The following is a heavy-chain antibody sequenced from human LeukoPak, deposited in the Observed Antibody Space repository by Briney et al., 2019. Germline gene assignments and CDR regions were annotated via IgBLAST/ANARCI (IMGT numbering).Heavy chain of an antibody. CDR1: GGSFSGYY. J-gene: IGHJ5*02. Sequence: SETLSLTCAVYGGSFSGYYWSWIRQPPGKGLEWIGEINHSGSTNYNPSLKSRVTISVDTSKNQFSLKLSSVTAADTAVYYCARGTSTSKNWFDPWGQGTLVTVSS. D-gene: IGHD2-2*01. V-gene: IGHV4-34*01. CDR3: ARGTSTSKNWFDP. CDR2: INHSGST.